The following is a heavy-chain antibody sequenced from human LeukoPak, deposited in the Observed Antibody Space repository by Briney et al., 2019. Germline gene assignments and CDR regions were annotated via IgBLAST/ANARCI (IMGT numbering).Heavy chain of an antibody. CDR3: AKDYVWGSYRPPKPLDY. D-gene: IGHD3-16*02. V-gene: IGHV3-43*02. J-gene: IGHJ4*02. CDR1: GFTFDDYA. Sequence: RGSLRLSCAASGFTFDDYAMHWVRQAPGKGLEWVSLISGDGGSTYHADSVKGRFTISRDNSKNSLYLRMNSLRTEDTALYYCAKDYVWGSYRPPKPLDYWGQGTLVTVSS. CDR2: ISGDGGST.